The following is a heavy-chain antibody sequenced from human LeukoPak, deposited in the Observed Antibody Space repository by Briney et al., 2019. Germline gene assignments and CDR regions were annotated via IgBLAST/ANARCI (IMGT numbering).Heavy chain of an antibody. J-gene: IGHJ4*02. V-gene: IGHV1-24*01. CDR2: FDPEDGET. Sequence: ASVKVSCKVSGYTLTELSMHWVRQAPGKGLEWMGGFDPEDGETIYAEKFQGRVTITADTSTDTAYMELSSLRSEDTAVYYCATDRMARGVFDYWGQGTLVTVSS. CDR1: GYTLTELS. CDR3: ATDRMARGVFDY. D-gene: IGHD2-8*01.